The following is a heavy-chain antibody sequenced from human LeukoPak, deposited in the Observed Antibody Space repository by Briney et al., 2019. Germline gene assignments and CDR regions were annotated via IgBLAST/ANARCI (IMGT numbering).Heavy chain of an antibody. V-gene: IGHV1-46*01. CDR2: INPRGGST. CDR3: ARVKSYYYDTSDKDAFDI. J-gene: IGHJ3*02. D-gene: IGHD3-22*01. Sequence: ASVKVSCKGSGYTFTSHFMHWVRQAPGQGLEWMGIINPRGGSTSYTQKFQGRVTMTRDTSTSTVYMELSSLRSEDTAVYYCARVKSYYYDTSDKDAFDIWGQGTMVTVSS. CDR1: GYTFTSHF.